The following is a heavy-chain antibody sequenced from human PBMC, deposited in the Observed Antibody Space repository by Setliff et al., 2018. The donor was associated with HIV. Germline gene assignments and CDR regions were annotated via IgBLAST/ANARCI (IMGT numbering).Heavy chain of an antibody. V-gene: IGHV1-46*01. CDR1: GYTFTSYH. CDR2: VNPSDGST. J-gene: IGHJ4*02. CDR3: ARTSSALTTRGEYYFDY. D-gene: IGHD4-4*01. Sequence: RASVKVSCKASGYTFTSYHLHWLRQAPGQGLEWMEIVNPSDGSTSNSQKFQGRVTMTRDTSTSTVYMEVNSLRSEDRAVYFCARTSSALTTRGEYYFDYWGQGTLGTVSS.